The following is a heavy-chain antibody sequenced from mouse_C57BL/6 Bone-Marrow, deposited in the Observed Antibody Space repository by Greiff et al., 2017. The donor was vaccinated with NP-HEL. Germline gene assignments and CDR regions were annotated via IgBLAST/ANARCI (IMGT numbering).Heavy chain of an antibody. D-gene: IGHD2-2*01. J-gene: IGHJ4*01. CDR2: ISSGSSTI. V-gene: IGHV5-17*01. CDR1: GFTFSDYG. CDR3: ARSFMVTTRGPRAMDY. Sequence: EVKLVESGGGLVKPGGSLKLSCAASGFTFSDYGMHWVRQAPEKGLEWVAYISSGSSTIYYADTVKGRFTISRDNAKNTLFLQMTSLRSEDTAMYYCARSFMVTTRGPRAMDYWGQGTSVTVSS.